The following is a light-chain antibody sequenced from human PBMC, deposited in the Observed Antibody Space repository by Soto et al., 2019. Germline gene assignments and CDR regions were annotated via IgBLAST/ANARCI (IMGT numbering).Light chain of an antibody. V-gene: IGLV2-14*01. J-gene: IGLJ1*01. CDR3: SSYTNINTRACV. CDR2: EVT. Sequence: QSVLTQPASVSGSPGQSITISCTGTSGDIGSYNRVSWYQQHPGKXXXXXIYEVTDRPSGVSNRFSGSKSGNTASLTISGLQAEDEAEYYCSSYTNINTRACVFGTGTKVTVL. CDR1: SGDIGSYNR.